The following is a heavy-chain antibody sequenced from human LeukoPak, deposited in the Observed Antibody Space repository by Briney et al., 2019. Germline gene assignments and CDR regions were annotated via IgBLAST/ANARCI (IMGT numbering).Heavy chain of an antibody. CDR2: ISANGGAT. V-gene: IGHV3-23*01. Sequence: TGGSLRLSCAASGFTFSKFAMSWVRQAPGKGLECVSLISANGGATYYADSVKGRFTISRDNSKSTLYLQMNSLRADDTAVYYCAKASGSPYYFDYWGQGTLVTVSS. D-gene: IGHD3-10*01. CDR3: AKASGSPYYFDY. J-gene: IGHJ4*02. CDR1: GFTFSKFA.